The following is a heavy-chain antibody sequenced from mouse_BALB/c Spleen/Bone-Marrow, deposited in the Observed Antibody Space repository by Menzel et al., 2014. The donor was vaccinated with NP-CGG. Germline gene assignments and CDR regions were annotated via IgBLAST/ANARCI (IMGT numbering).Heavy chain of an antibody. CDR2: INPDSSTI. CDR1: GFDFSGFW. D-gene: IGHD2-3*01. Sequence: EVMLVESGGGLVQPGRSLKLSCAASGFDFSGFWMGWVRQAPGKGLEWIGEINPDSSTINYTPSLKDRFIISRDNAKNTLYLQMSKVRSEDTALYYCARLGYYRGFAYWGQGTLVTVSA. CDR3: ARLGYYRGFAY. V-gene: IGHV4-1*02. J-gene: IGHJ3*01.